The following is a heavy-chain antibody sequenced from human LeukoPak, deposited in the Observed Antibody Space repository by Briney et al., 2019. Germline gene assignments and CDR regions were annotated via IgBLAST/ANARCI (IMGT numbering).Heavy chain of an antibody. CDR1: GFTFSSYE. V-gene: IGHV3-48*03. D-gene: IGHD3-10*02. CDR2: ISSSGSTI. Sequence: GGSLRLSYAASGFTFSSYEMNWVRQAPGKGLHWVSYISSSGSTIYYADSVKGRFTISRDNAKNSLYLQMNSLRAEDTAVYYCAELGITMIGGVWGKGTTVTISS. CDR3: AELGITMIGGV. J-gene: IGHJ6*04.